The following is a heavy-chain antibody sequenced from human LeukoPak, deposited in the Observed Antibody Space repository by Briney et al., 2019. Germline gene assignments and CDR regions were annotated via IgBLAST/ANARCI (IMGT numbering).Heavy chain of an antibody. CDR1: GFTFSGSA. CDR3: TSSTGSSY. CDR2: IRSKANSYAT. Sequence: GGSLKLSRAASGFTFSGSAMHWVRQASGKGLEWVGRIRSKANSYATAYAASVKGRFTISRDDSKNTAYLQMNSLKTEDTAVYYCTSSTGSSYWGQGTLVTVSS. J-gene: IGHJ4*02. D-gene: IGHD4-17*01. V-gene: IGHV3-73*01.